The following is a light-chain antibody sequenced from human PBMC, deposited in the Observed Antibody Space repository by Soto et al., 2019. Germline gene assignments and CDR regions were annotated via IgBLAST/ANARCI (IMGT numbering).Light chain of an antibody. J-gene: IGLJ2*01. CDR1: SSDVGSYNL. CDR2: EGS. CDR3: CSYAGSVV. V-gene: IGLV2-23*01. Sequence: QSALTQPASVSGSPGQSITISCTGTSSDVGSYNLVSWYQQHPGKAPKLMIYEGSKRPSVVSNRFSGSKSGNTASLTISGLQVEDEADYYCCSYAGSVVFGGGTKLTVL.